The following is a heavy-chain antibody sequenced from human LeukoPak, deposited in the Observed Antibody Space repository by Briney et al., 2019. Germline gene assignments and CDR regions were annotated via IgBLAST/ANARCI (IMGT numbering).Heavy chain of an antibody. CDR3: ARAAGYYDRWGYYYYYYMDV. Sequence: GGSLRLSCAASGFTFSTYGMHWVRQVPGKGLEWVAIIWYDGSKKYYADSVKGRFTISRDNSKNTLYLQMNSLRAEDTAVYYCARAAGYYDRWGYYYYYYMDVWGKGTTVTVSS. J-gene: IGHJ6*03. D-gene: IGHD3-22*01. CDR1: GFTFSTYG. CDR2: IWYDGSKK. V-gene: IGHV3-33*01.